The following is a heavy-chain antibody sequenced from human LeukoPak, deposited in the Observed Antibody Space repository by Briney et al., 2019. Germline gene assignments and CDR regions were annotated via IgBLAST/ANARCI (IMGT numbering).Heavy chain of an antibody. CDR2: IYYSGST. Sequence: SSETLSLTCTVSGGSISSYYWSWIRQPPGKGLEWIGYIYYSGSTNYNPSLKRRVTISVDTSKNQFSLKLSSVTAADTAVYYCARDRAIAAAGTGTFDYWGQGTLVTVSS. CDR1: GGSISSYY. J-gene: IGHJ4*02. CDR3: ARDRAIAAAGTGTFDY. D-gene: IGHD6-13*01. V-gene: IGHV4-59*01.